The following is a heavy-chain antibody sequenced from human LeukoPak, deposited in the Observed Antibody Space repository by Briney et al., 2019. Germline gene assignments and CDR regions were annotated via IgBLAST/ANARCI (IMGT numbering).Heavy chain of an antibody. CDR2: IYYSGST. J-gene: IGHJ4*02. CDR1: GGSISSYY. V-gene: IGHV4-59*01. D-gene: IGHD2-2*01. Sequence: PSETLSLTCTVSGGSISSYYWSWIRQPPGKGLEWIGYIYYSGSTNYNPSLKSRVTISVDTSKNQFSLKLSSVTAADTAVYYCARVGCSSTTCHVDYWGQGTLVTVSS. CDR3: ARVGCSSTTCHVDY.